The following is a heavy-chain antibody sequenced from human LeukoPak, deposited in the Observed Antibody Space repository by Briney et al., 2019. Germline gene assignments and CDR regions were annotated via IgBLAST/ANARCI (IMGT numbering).Heavy chain of an antibody. D-gene: IGHD3-22*01. Sequence: SETLSLTCAVHGGSCDDYYWSWIRQPAGKGLEWIGRIYTSGSTNYNPSLKSRVTMSVDTSKNQFSLKLSSVTAADTAVYYCARVKRATYYYDSSGLYYYYYYMDVWGKGTTVTVSS. J-gene: IGHJ6*03. CDR2: IYTSGST. CDR1: GGSCDDYY. CDR3: ARVKRATYYYDSSGLYYYYYYMDV. V-gene: IGHV4-59*10.